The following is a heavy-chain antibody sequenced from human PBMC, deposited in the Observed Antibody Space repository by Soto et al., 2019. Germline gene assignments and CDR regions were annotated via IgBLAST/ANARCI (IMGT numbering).Heavy chain of an antibody. CDR3: ATSFRSAYCGGDCYSIRHYFDY. D-gene: IGHD2-21*02. Sequence: ASVKVSCKVSGYTLTELSMHWVRQAPGKGLEWMGGFDPEDGETIYAQKFQGRVTMTEDTSTDTAYMELSSLRSEDTAVYYCATSFRSAYCGGDCYSIRHYFDYWGQGTLVTVSS. V-gene: IGHV1-24*01. J-gene: IGHJ4*02. CDR1: GYTLTELS. CDR2: FDPEDGET.